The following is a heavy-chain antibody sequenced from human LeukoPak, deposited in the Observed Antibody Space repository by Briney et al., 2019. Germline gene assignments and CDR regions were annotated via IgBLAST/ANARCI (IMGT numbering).Heavy chain of an antibody. CDR2: INHSGGT. CDR3: ARGPSPYSSSWAWYFDY. J-gene: IGHJ4*02. V-gene: IGHV4-34*01. D-gene: IGHD6-13*01. Sequence: SETLSLTCAVYGGSFSGYYWSWIRQPPGKGLEWIGEINHSGGTNYNPSLKSRVTISVDTSKNQFSLKLSSVTAADTAVYYCARGPSPYSSSWAWYFDYWGQGTLVTVSS. CDR1: GGSFSGYY.